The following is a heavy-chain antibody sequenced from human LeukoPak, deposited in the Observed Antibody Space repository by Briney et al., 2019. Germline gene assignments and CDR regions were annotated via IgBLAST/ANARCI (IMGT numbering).Heavy chain of an antibody. D-gene: IGHD3-10*01. V-gene: IGHV1-46*01. CDR1: GYTFTSYY. J-gene: IGHJ6*04. Sequence: ASVKVSCKASGYTFTSYYMHWVRQAPGQGLEWMGIINPSGGSTSYAQKFQGRVTMTRDTSTSTVYMEPSSLRSEDTAVYYCARGGPGRDYYYGMDVWGKGTTVTVSS. CDR2: INPSGGST. CDR3: ARGGPGRDYYYGMDV.